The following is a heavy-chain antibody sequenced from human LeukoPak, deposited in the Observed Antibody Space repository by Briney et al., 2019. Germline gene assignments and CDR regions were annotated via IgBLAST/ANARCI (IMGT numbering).Heavy chain of an antibody. D-gene: IGHD3-3*01. Sequence: GASVKVSCKASGYTFTSYGISWVRQAPGQGLEWMGWISAYNGNTNYAQKLQGRVTMTTDTSTSTAYMELRSLRSDDTAVYYCARDRRPTIFGVVIDDAFDIWGQGTMVTVSS. J-gene: IGHJ3*02. CDR2: ISAYNGNT. CDR3: ARDRRPTIFGVVIDDAFDI. V-gene: IGHV1-18*01. CDR1: GYTFTSYG.